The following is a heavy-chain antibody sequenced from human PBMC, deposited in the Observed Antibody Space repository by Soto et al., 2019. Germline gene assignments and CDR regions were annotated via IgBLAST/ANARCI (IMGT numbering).Heavy chain of an antibody. V-gene: IGHV3-15*01. CDR3: VTVLPHANSWFDY. J-gene: IGHJ4*02. CDR1: EFTFTYAW. CDR2: IKSKTDGGTT. Sequence: GGSLRLSCAASEFTFTYAWMSWVRQAPGKGLEWVGRIKSKTDGGTTDYAAPVKGRFTISRDESQNMLYLQLSSLKSEDTGVYYCVTVLPHANSWFDYWGQGTPVTVSS. D-gene: IGHD2-2*01.